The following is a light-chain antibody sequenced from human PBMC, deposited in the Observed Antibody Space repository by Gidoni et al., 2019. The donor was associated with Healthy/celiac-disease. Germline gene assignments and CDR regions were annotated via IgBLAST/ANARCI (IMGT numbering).Light chain of an antibody. V-gene: IGLV2-8*01. CDR3: SSYAGSKPV. CDR2: EVS. Sequence: QSALTQPPSASGSPGQSVTISCTGTSSDVGGYHYVSWYQQHPGKAPKLMIYEVSKRPSGVPDRFSGSKSGNTASLTVSGLQAEDEADYYCSSYAGSKPVFGGGTKLTVL. J-gene: IGLJ2*01. CDR1: SSDVGGYHY.